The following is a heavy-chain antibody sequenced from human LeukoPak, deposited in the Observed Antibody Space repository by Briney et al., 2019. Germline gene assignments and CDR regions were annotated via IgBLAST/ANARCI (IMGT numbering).Heavy chain of an antibody. CDR1: GFTFSSYS. V-gene: IGHV3-21*01. CDR3: AREDSNGWYSMDY. J-gene: IGHJ4*02. D-gene: IGHD6-19*01. Sequence: GGSLRLSCAASGFTFSSYSMNWVRQAPGKGLEWVSSISSSSSYIYYADSVKGRFTISRDNAKNSLYLQMNSLRVEDTAVYYCAREDSNGWYSMDYWGQGTLVTVPS. CDR2: ISSSSSYI.